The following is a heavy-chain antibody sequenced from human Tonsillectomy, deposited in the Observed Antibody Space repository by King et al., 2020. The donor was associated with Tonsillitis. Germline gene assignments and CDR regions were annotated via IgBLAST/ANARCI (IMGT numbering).Heavy chain of an antibody. CDR3: TRRVFGDDY. D-gene: IGHD3-16*01. CDR2: INSISSTT. Sequence: VQLVESGGGLVQPGGSLRLSWAASGFIFSDYSMNWVRQAPGKGLEWVSNINSISSTTYYADSVKGRFTISRDNAKNSLYLQMNSLRDDDTAVYYCTRRVFGDDYWGQGTLVTVSS. J-gene: IGHJ4*02. CDR1: GFIFSDYS. V-gene: IGHV3-48*02.